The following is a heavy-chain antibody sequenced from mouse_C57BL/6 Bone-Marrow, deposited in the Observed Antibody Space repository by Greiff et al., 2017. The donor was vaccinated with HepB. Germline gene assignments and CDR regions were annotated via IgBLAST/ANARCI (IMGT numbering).Heavy chain of an antibody. CDR1: GYTFTSYW. D-gene: IGHD2-3*01. CDR3: ARGGIDGYYGNDY. V-gene: IGHV1-74*01. Sequence: QVQLQQPGAELVKPGASVKVSCKASGYTFTSYWMHWVKQRPGQGLEWIGRIHPSDSDTNYNEKFKGKATLTADKSSSTAYMQLSSLKYEDSAVYYCARGGIDGYYGNDYWGQGTTLTVSS. J-gene: IGHJ2*01. CDR2: IHPSDSDT.